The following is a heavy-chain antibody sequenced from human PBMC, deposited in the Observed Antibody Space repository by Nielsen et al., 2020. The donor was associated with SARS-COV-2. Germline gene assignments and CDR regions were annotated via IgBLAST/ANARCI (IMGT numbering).Heavy chain of an antibody. J-gene: IGHJ6*02. CDR1: GYRFINNW. D-gene: IGHD2-15*01. CDR3: ARFLGYCTGGSCATDFYYYAIDV. V-gene: IGHV5-51*01. CDR2: IYPGDSET. Sequence: GGSLRLSCKGSGYRFINNWIGWVRQMPGKGLEWMGIIYPGDSETRYSPSFQGQVTISADKSNSTAYLQWSSLKASDTAMYYCARFLGYCTGGSCATDFYYYAIDVWGQGTTVTISS.